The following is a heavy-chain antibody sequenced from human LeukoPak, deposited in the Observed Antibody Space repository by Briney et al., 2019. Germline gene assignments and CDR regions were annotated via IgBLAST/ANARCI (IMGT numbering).Heavy chain of an antibody. J-gene: IGHJ4*02. CDR3: AKDARRSSGWYFLDH. CDR1: GFAFSRQD. Sequence: GGSLRLSCAASGFAFSRQDMGWVRQAPGKGLEWVSAISDSGDRTYYVDSVKGRFTISRDNSKNTLYLQMNSLRADDTAVYYCAKDARRSSGWYFLDHWGQGILVTVSS. CDR2: ISDSGDRT. V-gene: IGHV3-23*01. D-gene: IGHD6-19*01.